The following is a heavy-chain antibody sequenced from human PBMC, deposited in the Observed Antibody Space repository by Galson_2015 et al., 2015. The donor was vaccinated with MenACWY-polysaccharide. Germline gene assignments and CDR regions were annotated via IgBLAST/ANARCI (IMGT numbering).Heavy chain of an antibody. CDR3: ARVPIIVAAGSLDY. Sequence: SLRLSCAASGFTFSDYYMSWIRQAPGKGLEWVSYISSSGTTTPYADSVKGRFTVSRDNAKNSLYLQMNSLRAGDTAVYYCARVPIIVAAGSLDYWGQGTLVTVSS. CDR1: GFTFSDYY. CDR2: ISSSGTTT. V-gene: IGHV3-11*01. J-gene: IGHJ4*02. D-gene: IGHD6-13*01.